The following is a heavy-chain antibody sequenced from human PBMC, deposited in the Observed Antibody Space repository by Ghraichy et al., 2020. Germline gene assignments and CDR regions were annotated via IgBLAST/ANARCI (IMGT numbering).Heavy chain of an antibody. D-gene: IGHD5-18*01. V-gene: IGHV1-2*02. Sequence: ASVKVSCKASGYTFTGYYMHWVRQAPGQGLEWMGWINPNSGGTNYAQKFQGRVTMTRDTSISTAYMELSRLRSDDTAVYYCARENTAMAHAGDYWGQGTLVTVSS. J-gene: IGHJ4*02. CDR1: GYTFTGYY. CDR2: INPNSGGT. CDR3: ARENTAMAHAGDY.